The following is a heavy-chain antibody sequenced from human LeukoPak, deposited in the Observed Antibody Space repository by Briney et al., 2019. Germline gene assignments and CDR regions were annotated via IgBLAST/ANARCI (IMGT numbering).Heavy chain of an antibody. CDR2: IWYDGTSK. CDR1: GFTFSTYG. Sequence: GGSLRLSCAASGFTFSTYGMHWVRQAPGKGLEWVAVIWYDGTSKYYADSVKGRFTISRDNSKNTLYLQMNSLRADDTAVFYCARDLNYLYGMDVWGQGTTVTVSS. CDR3: ARDLNYLYGMDV. V-gene: IGHV3-33*01. D-gene: IGHD4-11*01. J-gene: IGHJ6*02.